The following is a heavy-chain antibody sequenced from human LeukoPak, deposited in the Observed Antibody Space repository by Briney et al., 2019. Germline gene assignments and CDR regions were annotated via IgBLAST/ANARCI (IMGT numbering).Heavy chain of an antibody. D-gene: IGHD4-23*01. J-gene: IGHJ6*02. V-gene: IGHV3-73*01. CDR2: IRSKANSYAT. CDR1: GFTFSGSA. CDR3: TSTTVGGMDV. Sequence: GGSLRLSCAASGFTFSGSAMHWVRQASGKGLEWVGRIRSKANSYATAYAASVKGRFTTSRDDSKNTAYLQMNSLKPEDTAVYSCTSTTVGGMDVWGQGTTVTVSS.